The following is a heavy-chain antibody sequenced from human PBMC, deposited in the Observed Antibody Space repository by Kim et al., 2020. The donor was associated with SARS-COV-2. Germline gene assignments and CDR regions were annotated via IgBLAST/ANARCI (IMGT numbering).Heavy chain of an antibody. J-gene: IGHJ4*02. CDR1: GGSISSYY. CDR2: IYYSGST. Sequence: SETLSLTCTVSGGSISSYYWSWIRQPPGKGLEWIGYIYYSGSTNYNPSLKSRVTISVDTSKNQFSLKLSSVTAADTAVYYCARDRRNRIYYWGQGTLVTVAS. D-gene: IGHD1-1*01. CDR3: ARDRRNRIYY. V-gene: IGHV4-59*13.